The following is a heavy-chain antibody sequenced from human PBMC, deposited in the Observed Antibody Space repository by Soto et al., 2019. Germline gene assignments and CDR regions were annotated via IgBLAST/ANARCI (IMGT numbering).Heavy chain of an antibody. CDR1: GGSISSGGYY. CDR3: ARGYYDDRTGHFDY. Sequence: PSETLSLTCTVSGGSISSGGYYWSWIRQHPGKGLEWIGYIYYSGSTYYNPSLKSRVTISVDTSKNQFSLKLSSVTAADTAVYYCARGYYDDRTGHFDYWGQGTLVTVSS. J-gene: IGHJ4*02. D-gene: IGHD3-22*01. CDR2: IYYSGST. V-gene: IGHV4-31*03.